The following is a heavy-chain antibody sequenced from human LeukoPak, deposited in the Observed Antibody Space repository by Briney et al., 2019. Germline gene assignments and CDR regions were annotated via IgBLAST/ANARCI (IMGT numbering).Heavy chain of an antibody. J-gene: IGHJ4*02. D-gene: IGHD2-8*01. V-gene: IGHV1-69*02. CDR1: GGTFSSYT. CDR3: ARSLDIVLMVYAVDY. Sequence: SVKVSCKASGGTFSSYTISWVRQAPGQGLEWMGRIIPILGIANYAQKFQGRVTITADKSTSTAYMELSSLRFDDTAVYYCARSLDIVLMVYAVDYWGQGTLVTVSS. CDR2: IIPILGIA.